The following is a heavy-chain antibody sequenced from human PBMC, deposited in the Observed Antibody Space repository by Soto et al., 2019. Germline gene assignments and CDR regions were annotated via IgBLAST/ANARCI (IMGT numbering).Heavy chain of an antibody. CDR1: GFTFSSYA. D-gene: IGHD6-13*01. CDR2: ISYDGSNK. Sequence: QVQLVESGGGVVQPGRSLRLSCAASGFTFSSYAMHWVRQAPGKGLEWVAVISYDGSNKYYADSVKGRFTISRDNSKNTLYLQMNSLRAEDTAVYYCARGACSRSWHFDYWGQGTLVTVSS. V-gene: IGHV3-30-3*01. CDR3: ARGACSRSWHFDY. J-gene: IGHJ4*02.